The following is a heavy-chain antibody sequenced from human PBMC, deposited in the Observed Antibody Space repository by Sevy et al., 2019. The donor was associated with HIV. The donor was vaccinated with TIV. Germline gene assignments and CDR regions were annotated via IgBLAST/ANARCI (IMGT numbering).Heavy chain of an antibody. D-gene: IGHD6-13*01. V-gene: IGHV3-23*01. CDR2: ISGSGGST. J-gene: IGHJ6*02. Sequence: GGSLRLSSVASGFTFSTYTMNWVRQAPGKGLEWVSAISGSGGSTYYADSVKGRFTISRDKSKNTLYLQMNNLRAEDTAVYYCAKGDSTFYGMDVWGQGTTVTVSS. CDR3: AKGDSTFYGMDV. CDR1: GFTFSTYT.